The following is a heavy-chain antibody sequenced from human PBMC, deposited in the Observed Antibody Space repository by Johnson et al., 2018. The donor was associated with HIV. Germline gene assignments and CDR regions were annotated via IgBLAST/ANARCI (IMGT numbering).Heavy chain of an antibody. CDR2: IWYDGSNK. J-gene: IGHJ3*02. CDR1: GFTFSSYG. D-gene: IGHD1-14*01. V-gene: IGHV3-33*06. Sequence: QEQLVESGGGVVQPGGSLRLSCAASGFTFSSYGMHWVRQAPGKGLEWVAVIWYDGSNKYYADSVKGRFTISRDNSKNTLYLQMNSLRAEDTAVYYCAKGGSLTQDAPFDIWGQGTMVTVSS. CDR3: AKGGSLTQDAPFDI.